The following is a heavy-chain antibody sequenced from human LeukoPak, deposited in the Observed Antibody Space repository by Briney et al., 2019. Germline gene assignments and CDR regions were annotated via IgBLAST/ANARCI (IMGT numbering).Heavy chain of an antibody. CDR2: IYNGRNT. Sequence: SETLSLTCSASGASTSDKYWSWIRQSPGKTLEWIGHIYNGRNTKYNPSLTSRVTISVDTSKNQFSLSLTSVTAADTAMYYCAQTTGWPGFDFWGPGALVTVSS. D-gene: IGHD6-19*01. J-gene: IGHJ4*02. CDR1: GASTSDKY. V-gene: IGHV4-59*08. CDR3: AQTTGWPGFDF.